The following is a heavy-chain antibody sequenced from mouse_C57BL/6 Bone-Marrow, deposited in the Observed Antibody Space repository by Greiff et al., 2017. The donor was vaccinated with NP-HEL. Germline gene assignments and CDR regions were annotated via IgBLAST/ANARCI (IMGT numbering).Heavy chain of an antibody. J-gene: IGHJ4*01. V-gene: IGHV1-39*01. CDR2: INPNYGTT. CDR1: GYSFTDYN. D-gene: IGHD2-4*01. CDR3: AREKVYDYLYAMDY. Sequence: VHVKQSGPELVKPGASVKISCKASGYSFTDYNMNWVKQSNGKSLEWIGVINPNYGTTSYNQKFKGKATLTVDQSSSTAYMQLNSLTSEDSAVYYCAREKVYDYLYAMDYWGQGTSVTVSS.